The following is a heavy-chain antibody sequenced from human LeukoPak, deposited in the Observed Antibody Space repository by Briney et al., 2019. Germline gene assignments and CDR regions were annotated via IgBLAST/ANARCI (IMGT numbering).Heavy chain of an antibody. J-gene: IGHJ5*02. V-gene: IGHV4-4*07. CDR1: GGSFSSYY. CDR3: AREIIELVPAAVRDWFDP. Sequence: SETLSLTCAVYGGSFSSYYWSWIRQPAGKGLEWIGRIYTSGSTNYNPSLKSRVTISVDTSKNHFSLKLSSVTAADTAVYYCAREIIELVPAAVRDWFDPWGQGTLVTVSS. D-gene: IGHD2-2*01. CDR2: IYTSGST.